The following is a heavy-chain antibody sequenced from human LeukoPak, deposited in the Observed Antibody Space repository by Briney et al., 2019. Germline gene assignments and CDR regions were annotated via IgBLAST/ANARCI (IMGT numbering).Heavy chain of an antibody. CDR3: ARDWPGIDY. J-gene: IGHJ4*02. CDR2: IYSGGYT. V-gene: IGHV3-53*01. Sequence: GGSLRLSCGASGFTVSSKYMSWVRQAPGKGLEWVSVIYSGGYTDYADSVKGRFSISRDNSQNTVYLQMNSLRVEDTAIYYCARDWPGIDYWGQGTLVTVSS. CDR1: GFTVSSKY.